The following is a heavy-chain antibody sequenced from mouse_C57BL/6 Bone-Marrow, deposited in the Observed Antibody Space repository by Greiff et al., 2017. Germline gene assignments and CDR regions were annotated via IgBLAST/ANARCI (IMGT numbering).Heavy chain of an antibody. Sequence: EVQLQQSGPVLVKPGASVKMSCKASGYTFTDYYMNWVKQSHGKSLEWIGVINPYNGGTSYNQKFKGKATLTVDKSSSTAYMELNSLTSEDSAVYYCARPRRYWYFDVWGTGTTVTVSS. V-gene: IGHV1-19*01. CDR3: ARPRRYWYFDV. J-gene: IGHJ1*03. CDR2: INPYNGGT. CDR1: GYTFTDYY. D-gene: IGHD3-2*02.